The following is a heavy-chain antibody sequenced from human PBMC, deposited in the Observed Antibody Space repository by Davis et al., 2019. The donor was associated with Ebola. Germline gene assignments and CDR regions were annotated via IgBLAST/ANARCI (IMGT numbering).Heavy chain of an antibody. D-gene: IGHD3-3*01. CDR3: ARAGRTIFGVVVGNYFDY. V-gene: IGHV3-53*01. Sequence: LSLTCAASGFTFSSYAMSWVRPAPGKGLEWVSVIYSGGSTYYADSVKGRFTISRDNSKNTLYLQMNSLRAEDTAVYYCARAGRTIFGVVVGNYFDYWGQGTLVTVSS. CDR2: IYSGGST. CDR1: GFTFSSYA. J-gene: IGHJ4*02.